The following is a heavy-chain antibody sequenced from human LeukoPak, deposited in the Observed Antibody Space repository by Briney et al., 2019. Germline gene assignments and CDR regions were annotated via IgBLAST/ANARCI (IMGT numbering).Heavy chain of an antibody. Sequence: GGSLKLSCAASGFIVTTNYMSWVRQAPGKGLEWVSVIYSDDKTYYADFVKGRFTISRHNSRNTVFLQMNSLRPEDTAVYYCARVSEHSTSSHTFDIWGQGTMVTVSS. V-gene: IGHV3-53*04. CDR1: GFIVTTNY. CDR2: IYSDDKT. J-gene: IGHJ3*02. D-gene: IGHD6-6*01. CDR3: ARVSEHSTSSHTFDI.